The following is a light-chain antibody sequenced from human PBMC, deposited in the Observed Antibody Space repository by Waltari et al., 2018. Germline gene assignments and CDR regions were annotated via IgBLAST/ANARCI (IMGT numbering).Light chain of an antibody. J-gene: IGKJ5*01. Sequence: EIVLTQSPATLSLSPGETATLSCRASQSVGNYLAWYQQKPGQAPRLLLYDASTRATGIPARFSGSGSGTDVTLTITSLEPEDFALYYCQHRSDWPAFGQGTRLEI. CDR3: QHRSDWPA. CDR1: QSVGNY. V-gene: IGKV3-11*01. CDR2: DAS.